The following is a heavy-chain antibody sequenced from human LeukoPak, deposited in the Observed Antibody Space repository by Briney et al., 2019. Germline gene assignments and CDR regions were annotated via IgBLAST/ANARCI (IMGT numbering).Heavy chain of an antibody. CDR1: GGSISSSSYY. V-gene: IGHV4-39*01. D-gene: IGHD5-18*01. CDR2: IYYSGST. CDR3: ARVRLPPYYYYYYMDV. J-gene: IGHJ6*03. Sequence: SETLSLTCTVSGGSISSSSYYWGWIRQPPGKGLEWIGSIYYSGSTYYNPSLKSRVTISVDMSKNQFSLKLTSVTAADTAVYYCARVRLPPYYYYYYMDVWGKGTTVTVSS.